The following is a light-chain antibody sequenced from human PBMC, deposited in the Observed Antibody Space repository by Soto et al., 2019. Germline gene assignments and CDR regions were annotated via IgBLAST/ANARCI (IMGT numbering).Light chain of an antibody. CDR2: DVT. Sequence: ALTQPRSVSGSPGQSVTISCTGTSSDVGVYNYVSWYQQHPGKAPKLIIYDVTKRPSGVPDRFSGSKSANTASLIISGLQAADEAEYYCCCCSYADSSSFRVLFGGGTQLTV. J-gene: IGLJ2*01. CDR3: CSYADSSSFRVL. V-gene: IGLV2-11*01. CDR1: SSDVGVYNY.